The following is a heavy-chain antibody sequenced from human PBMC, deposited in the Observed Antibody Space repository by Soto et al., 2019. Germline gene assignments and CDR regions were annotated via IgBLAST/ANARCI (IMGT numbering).Heavy chain of an antibody. CDR3: EREVQVHAPDFVY. V-gene: IGHV1-69*19. J-gene: IGHJ4*02. CDR2: ISPMFGAA. Sequence: QVQLVQSGAETKKPGSSVKVSCQSSGGTFNTYAMNWVRQAPGQGPEWMGDISPMFGAANYAPKFQGRVTITADESTGTSYMQLSSLTSEDTALYCCEREVQVHAPDFVYWGQGNLVTVSS. CDR1: GGTFNTYA. D-gene: IGHD3-10*01.